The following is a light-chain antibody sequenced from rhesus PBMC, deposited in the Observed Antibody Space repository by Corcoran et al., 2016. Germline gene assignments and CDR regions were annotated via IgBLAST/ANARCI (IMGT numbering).Light chain of an antibody. CDR1: ENVNNY. Sequence: DIQMTQSPSSLSASVGDRVTITCRASENVNNYLNWYQQQPGKAPKLLIDKASTLQSGVPSRFSGNGSGTDYTFTISSLQPEDVATYYCQHGYGTPFTFGPGTKLDIK. CDR3: QHGYGTPFT. CDR2: KAS. J-gene: IGKJ3*01. V-gene: IGKV1-74*01.